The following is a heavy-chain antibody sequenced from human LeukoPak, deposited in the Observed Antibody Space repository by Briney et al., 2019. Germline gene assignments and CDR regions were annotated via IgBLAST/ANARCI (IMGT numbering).Heavy chain of an antibody. V-gene: IGHV3-20*04. CDR1: GFIFNDHG. CDR2: INWNGGNT. CDR3: ARGDFYYYMDV. Sequence: PGGSLRLSCAASGFIFNDHGMSWVRQGPGKGLEWVSGINWNGGNTNYADSVKGRFTISRDNAKNSLYLQMNSLRAEDTALYYCARGDFYYYMDVWGKGTTVTVPS. J-gene: IGHJ6*03.